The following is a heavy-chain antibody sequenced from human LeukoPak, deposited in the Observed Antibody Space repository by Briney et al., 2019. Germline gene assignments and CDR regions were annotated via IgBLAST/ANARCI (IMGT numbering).Heavy chain of an antibody. V-gene: IGHV1-46*01. CDR2: INPSGGST. D-gene: IGHD3-3*01. Sequence: ASVKVSCKASGYTFTSYYMHWVRQAPGRGLEWMGIINPSGGSTSYAQKFQGRVTMTMDTSTSTVYMELSSLRSEDTAVYYCATTFWSDDPYYYYGMDVWGQGTTVTVSS. J-gene: IGHJ6*02. CDR1: GYTFTSYY. CDR3: ATTFWSDDPYYYYGMDV.